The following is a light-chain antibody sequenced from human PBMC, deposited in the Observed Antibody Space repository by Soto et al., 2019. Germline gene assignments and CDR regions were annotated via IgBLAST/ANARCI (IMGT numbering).Light chain of an antibody. CDR2: DVS. CDR3: CSYTNSAYV. V-gene: IGLV2-11*01. Sequence: SALTQPRSVSGSPGQSVTISCTGTNSDVGAYNYVSWYQQHPAKAPNLMIYDVSKRPSGVPDRFSGSKSGNTASLTISGLQAEDEGDYYCCSYTNSAYVFGTGTKVTVL. CDR1: NSDVGAYNY. J-gene: IGLJ1*01.